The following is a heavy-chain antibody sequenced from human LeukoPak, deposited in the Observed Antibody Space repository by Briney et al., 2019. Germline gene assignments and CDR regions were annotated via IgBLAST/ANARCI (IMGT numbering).Heavy chain of an antibody. D-gene: IGHD1-26*01. CDR3: ARDAPTSKVGARVAYFDY. J-gene: IGHJ4*03. V-gene: IGHV3-11*04. CDR1: GGSFSGYY. Sequence: LSLTCAVYGGSFSGYYWSWIRQPPGKGLEWVSYISSSSSTIYYADSVKGRFTISRDNAKNSLYLQMNSLRAEDTAVYYCARDAPTSKVGARVAYFDYWGQGTTVTVSS. CDR2: ISSSSSTI.